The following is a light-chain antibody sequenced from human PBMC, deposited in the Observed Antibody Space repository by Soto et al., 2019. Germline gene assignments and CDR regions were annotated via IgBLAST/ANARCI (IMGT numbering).Light chain of an antibody. CDR3: QRYNSYAGA. CDR1: QSINNW. V-gene: IGKV1-5*01. J-gene: IGKJ1*01. Sequence: DSAVTQSPSTLSASAGDRVTITCRASQSINNWLAWYQQKPGKAPKVLIYDASNLESGVPSRFSGSGSGTEFTLTISSLQPDDFATYYCQRYNSYAGAFGQGTKVDIK. CDR2: DAS.